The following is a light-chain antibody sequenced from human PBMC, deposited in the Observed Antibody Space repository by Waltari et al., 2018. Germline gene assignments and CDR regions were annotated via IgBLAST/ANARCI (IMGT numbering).Light chain of an antibody. J-gene: IGLJ3*02. CDR1: ALPKQY. Sequence: SYELTQPPSVSVSPGQTARITCSGDALPKQYAYWYQQKPGQAPVLGIYKDGEGPSGIPGRFSGSSSGTTVTLTISGVQAEDEADYYCQSTDSSGTSWVFGGGTKLTVL. V-gene: IGLV3-25*03. CDR3: QSTDSSGTSWV. CDR2: KDG.